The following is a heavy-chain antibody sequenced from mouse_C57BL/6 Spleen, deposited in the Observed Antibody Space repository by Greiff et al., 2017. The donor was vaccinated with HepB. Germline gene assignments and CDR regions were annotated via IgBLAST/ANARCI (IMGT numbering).Heavy chain of an antibody. CDR3: TRYDYGDWYVDV. V-gene: IGHV14-4*01. CDR1: GFNIKDDY. CDR2: IDPENGDT. D-gene: IGHD2-4*01. J-gene: IGHJ1*03. Sequence: EVQLQQSGAELVRPGASVKLSCTASGFNIKDDYMHWVKQRPEQGLEWIGWIDPENGDTEYASKFQGKATITADTSSNTAYLQLSSLTSEDTAVYYCTRYDYGDWYVDVWGTGTTVTVSS.